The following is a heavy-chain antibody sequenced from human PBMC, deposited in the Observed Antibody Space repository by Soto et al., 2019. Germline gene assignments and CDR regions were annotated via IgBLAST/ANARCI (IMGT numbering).Heavy chain of an antibody. D-gene: IGHD1-7*01. CDR3: AKDRTTNYYYGMDV. Sequence: EVQLVESGGGLVQPGRSLRLSCAASGFTFDDYAMHWVRQAPGKGLEWVSGISWNSGSIGYADSVKGRFTISRDNAKNSLYLQMNSLRAEDTALYYCAKDRTTNYYYGMDVWGQGTTVTVSS. J-gene: IGHJ6*02. CDR1: GFTFDDYA. CDR2: ISWNSGSI. V-gene: IGHV3-9*01.